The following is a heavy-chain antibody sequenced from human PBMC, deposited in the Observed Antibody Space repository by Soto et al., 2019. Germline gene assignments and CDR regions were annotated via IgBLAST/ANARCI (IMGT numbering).Heavy chain of an antibody. D-gene: IGHD3-9*01. CDR3: ARLDLSWFDP. CDR1: GGSISSYY. CDR2: IYYSGST. Sequence: SETLSLTCTVSGGSISSYYWSWIRQPPGKGLEWIGYIYYSGSTNYNPSLKSRVTISVDTSKNQFSLKLSSVTAADTAVYYCARLDLSWFDPWGQGTLVTVSS. V-gene: IGHV4-59*01. J-gene: IGHJ5*02.